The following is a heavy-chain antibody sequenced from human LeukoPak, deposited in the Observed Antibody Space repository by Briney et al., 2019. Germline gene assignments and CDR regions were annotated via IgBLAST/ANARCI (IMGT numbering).Heavy chain of an antibody. J-gene: IGHJ4*02. D-gene: IGHD3-10*01. CDR3: AKDDGVGSGSYYEPFYFDY. Sequence: GGSLRLSCVASRFTFSSYGMSWVRQAPGKGLEWVSAISASGDSTYYADSVKGRFTISRDNSKNTLYLQMNSLRAEDTAVYYCAKDDGVGSGSYYEPFYFDYWGQGTLVTVSS. CDR1: RFTFSSYG. V-gene: IGHV3-23*01. CDR2: ISASGDST.